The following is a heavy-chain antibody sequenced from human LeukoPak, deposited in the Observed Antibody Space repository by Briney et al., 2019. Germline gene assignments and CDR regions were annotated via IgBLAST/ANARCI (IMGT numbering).Heavy chain of an antibody. J-gene: IGHJ6*03. V-gene: IGHV4-39*07. D-gene: IGHD1-14*01. CDR2: IYESGST. CDR1: GGSISSSSYY. CDR3: ARARYYYYYYMDV. Sequence: PSETLSLTCTVSGGSISSSSYYWGWIRQPPGKGLEWMGSIYESGSTYYNPSLKSRVTISVDTSKNQFSLKLSSVTAADTAVYYCARARYYYYYYMDVWGKGTTVTVSS.